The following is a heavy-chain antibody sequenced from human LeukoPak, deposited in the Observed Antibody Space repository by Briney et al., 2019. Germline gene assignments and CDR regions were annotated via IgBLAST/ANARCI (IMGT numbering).Heavy chain of an antibody. CDR3: AKVRGSYSRESLDY. CDR1: GFTFSSYA. CDR2: ISGSGGST. D-gene: IGHD1-26*01. V-gene: IGHV3-23*01. Sequence: GGSLRLSCAASGFTFSSYAMSWVRQAPGKGLEWVSAISGSGGSTYYAHSVKGRFTISRDNSKNTLYLQMNSLRAEDTAVYYCAKVRGSYSRESLDYWGQGTLVTVSS. J-gene: IGHJ4*02.